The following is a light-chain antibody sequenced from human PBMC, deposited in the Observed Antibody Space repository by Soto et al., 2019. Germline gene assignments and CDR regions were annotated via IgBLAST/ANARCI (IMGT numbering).Light chain of an antibody. CDR2: EVS. V-gene: IGLV2-8*01. CDR3: NSYAGSNNWV. J-gene: IGLJ3*02. CDR1: SSDVGSYNY. Sequence: QSALTQPASVSGSPGQSITISCTGTSSDVGSYNYVSWFQQHPGKAPKLMIYEVSKRPSGVPDRFPGSKSGNTASLTVSGLQAEDEADYYCNSYAGSNNWVFGGGTKLTVL.